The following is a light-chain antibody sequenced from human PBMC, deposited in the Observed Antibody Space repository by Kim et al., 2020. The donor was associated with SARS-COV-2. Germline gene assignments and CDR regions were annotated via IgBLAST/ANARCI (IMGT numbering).Light chain of an antibody. J-gene: IGLJ1*01. Sequence: GQSITISCTGASRDVGGYYYVSWYQHHPGKAPKLIIFDVSQRPSGVSNRFSGSKSGNTASLTISGLQAEDEADYYCSSYTSSSTYVFGTGTKVTVL. V-gene: IGLV2-14*03. CDR1: SRDVGGYYY. CDR2: DVS. CDR3: SSYTSSSTYV.